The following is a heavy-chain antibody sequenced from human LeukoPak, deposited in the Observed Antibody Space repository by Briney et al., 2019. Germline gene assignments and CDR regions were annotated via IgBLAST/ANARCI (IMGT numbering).Heavy chain of an antibody. CDR1: GFTFSNAW. CDR3: TADVPNDDGDYVPIDY. J-gene: IGHJ4*02. Sequence: GGSLRLSCAVSGFTFSNAWMTWFRQAPGKGLEWVGRIKSKRDGGTTDYAAPGKGRFTISRDDSENTLYLQMNSLKTEDTAVYYCTADVPNDDGDYVPIDYWGQGTLVTVSS. CDR2: IKSKRDGGTT. V-gene: IGHV3-15*01. D-gene: IGHD4-17*01.